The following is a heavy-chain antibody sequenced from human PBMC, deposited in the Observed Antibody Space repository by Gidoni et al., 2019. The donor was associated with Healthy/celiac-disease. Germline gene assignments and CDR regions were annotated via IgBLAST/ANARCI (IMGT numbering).Heavy chain of an antibody. D-gene: IGHD2-2*02. CDR1: GVTFSSYA. J-gene: IGHJ4*02. V-gene: IGHV3-64D*06. CDR2: SSSNGGST. Sequence: EVQLVESGGGLVQPGWSLRLSCSASGVTFSSYAMHWVRQAPGKGLEYVSASSSNGGSTYYADSVKGRFTISRDNSKNTLYLQMSSLRAEDTAVYYCVKDKGAAAIPFDYWGQGTLVPVSS. CDR3: VKDKGAAAIPFDY.